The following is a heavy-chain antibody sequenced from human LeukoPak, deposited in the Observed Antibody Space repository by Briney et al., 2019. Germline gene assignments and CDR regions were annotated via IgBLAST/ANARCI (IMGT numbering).Heavy chain of an antibody. Sequence: ASAKVSCKASGYTFKNYPMHWVRQAPGQRLEWMGWMNVANGNTKYSEKFQNRVTISRDTPASTAYLELSSLTSEDTAIYYCARVAIAMIVVTYFDYWGQGTLVTVSS. CDR3: ARVAIAMIVVTYFDY. J-gene: IGHJ4*02. CDR2: MNVANGNT. CDR1: GYTFKNYP. V-gene: IGHV1-3*01. D-gene: IGHD3-22*01.